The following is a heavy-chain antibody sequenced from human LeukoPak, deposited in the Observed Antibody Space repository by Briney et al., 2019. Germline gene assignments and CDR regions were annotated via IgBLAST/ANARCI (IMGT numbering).Heavy chain of an antibody. V-gene: IGHV1-24*01. CDR3: AGYYYGSATYYYYYMDV. J-gene: IGHJ6*03. CDR2: FDPEDGET. D-gene: IGHD3-10*01. Sequence: ASVKVSCKVSGYTLTELSMHWVRQAPGKGLEWMGGFDPEDGETIYAQKFQGRVTMTEDTSTDTAYMELSSLRSEDTAVYYCAGYYYGSATYYYYYMDVWGKGTTVTISS. CDR1: GYTLTELS.